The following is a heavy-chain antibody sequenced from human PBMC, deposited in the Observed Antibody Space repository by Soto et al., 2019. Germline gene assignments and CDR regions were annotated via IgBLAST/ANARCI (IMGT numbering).Heavy chain of an antibody. J-gene: IGHJ4*02. D-gene: IGHD3-3*01. Sequence: EVQLVESGGGLVQPGRSLRLSCAASGFTFDDYAMHWVRQAPGKGLEWVSGISWNSGSIGYADSVKGRFTISRDNANNSLYLQMNSLRAEDTALYYCAKGYDFCSGTIDYWGQGTLVTVSS. CDR1: GFTFDDYA. CDR2: ISWNSGSI. V-gene: IGHV3-9*01. CDR3: AKGYDFCSGTIDY.